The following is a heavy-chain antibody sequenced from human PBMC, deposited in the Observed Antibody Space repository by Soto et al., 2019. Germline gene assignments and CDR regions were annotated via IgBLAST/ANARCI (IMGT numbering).Heavy chain of an antibody. J-gene: IGHJ4*02. CDR3: ARVNVVVVAATREYYFDY. D-gene: IGHD2-15*01. CDR2: INPNSGGT. CDR1: GYAFTGYY. Sequence: ASVKVSCKASGYAFTGYYMHWVRQAPGQGLEWMGWINPNSGGTNYAQKFQGRVTMTRDTSISTAYMELSRLRSDDTAVYYCARVNVVVVAATREYYFDYWGQGTLVTVSS. V-gene: IGHV1-2*02.